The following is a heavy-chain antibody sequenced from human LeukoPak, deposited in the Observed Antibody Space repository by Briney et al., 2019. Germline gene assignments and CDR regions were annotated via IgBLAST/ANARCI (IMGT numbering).Heavy chain of an antibody. D-gene: IGHD1-26*01. Sequence: TGGSLRLSCAASGFTFSGSAMHWVRQASGKGLEWVGRIRSKANSYATAYAASVKGRFTISRDDSKNTAYLQMNSLKTEDTAVYYCTRQEAWELLQGAFDIWGQGTMVTVSS. CDR2: IRSKANSYAT. J-gene: IGHJ3*02. V-gene: IGHV3-73*01. CDR1: GFTFSGSA. CDR3: TRQEAWELLQGAFDI.